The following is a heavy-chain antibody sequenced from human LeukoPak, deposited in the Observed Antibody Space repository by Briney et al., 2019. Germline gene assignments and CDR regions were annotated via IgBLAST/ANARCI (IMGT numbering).Heavy chain of an antibody. J-gene: IGHJ4*02. D-gene: IGHD4-17*01. CDR2: ISGSGRNT. V-gene: IGHV3-23*01. CDR3: AKEFPYGDYVFDY. CDR1: GFTFSNYA. Sequence: GGSLRLSCAASGFTFSNYATSWVRQAPGKGLEWVSTISGSGRNTYYADSVKGRFTISRDNSKNTLYLQMNSLRAEDTAVYYCAKEFPYGDYVFDYWGQGTLVTVSS.